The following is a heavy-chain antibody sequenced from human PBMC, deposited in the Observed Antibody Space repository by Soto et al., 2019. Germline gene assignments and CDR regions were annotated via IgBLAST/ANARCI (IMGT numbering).Heavy chain of an antibody. D-gene: IGHD2-15*01. V-gene: IGHV4-30-2*01. Sequence: PSETLSLTCAVSGGSISSGGYSWSWIRQPPGKGLEWIGYIYHSGSTYYNPSLKSRVTISVDRSKNQFSLKLSSVTAADTAVYYCARSCSGGSCLFDYWGQGTLVTVSS. CDR2: IYHSGST. CDR3: ARSCSGGSCLFDY. J-gene: IGHJ4*02. CDR1: GGSISSGGYS.